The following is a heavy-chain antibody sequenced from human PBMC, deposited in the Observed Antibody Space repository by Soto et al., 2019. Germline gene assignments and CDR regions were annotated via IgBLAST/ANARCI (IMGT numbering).Heavy chain of an antibody. J-gene: IGHJ4*02. CDR2: ISAHNGNT. D-gene: IGHD1-1*01. CDR1: GYAFTTYG. Sequence: QVHLVQSGAEVKKPGASVKVSCKDSGYAFTTYGITWVRRAPGQGLEWMGWISAHNGNTNYAQKLQGRVTVTRDTSTSTAYMELRSLRSDDTAVYYCARGRYGDYWGQGALVTVSS. V-gene: IGHV1-18*01. CDR3: ARGRYGDY.